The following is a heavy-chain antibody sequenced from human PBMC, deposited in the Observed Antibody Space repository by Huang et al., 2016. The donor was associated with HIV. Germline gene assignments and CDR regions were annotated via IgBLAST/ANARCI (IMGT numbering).Heavy chain of an antibody. D-gene: IGHD2-2*03. CDR1: GTSMTSSTFY. V-gene: IGHV4-39*02. CDR3: AREVRSVDTDRPDGYYYRGLDV. Sequence: QLRESGPGLVTPSETLSLTCSASGTSMTSSTFYWGWFRQPPGRGLEWIGSVYFRGNTYDTPYLTSRVTITIDTANKQYSMRRTSVTAADTAVDFCAREVRSVDTDRPDGYYYRGLDVWGQGTTVIVSS. J-gene: IGHJ6*02. CDR2: VYFRGNT.